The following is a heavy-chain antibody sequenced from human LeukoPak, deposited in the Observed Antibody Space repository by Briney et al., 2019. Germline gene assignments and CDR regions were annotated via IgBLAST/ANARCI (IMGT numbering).Heavy chain of an antibody. Sequence: PSETLSLTCTVSGGSISSYYWSWIRQPPGKGLEWIGYIYYSGSTNYNPSLKSRVTISVDTSKNQFSLKLSSVTAADTAVYYCARGPAQHYGSGSLPINYFDYWGQGTLVTVSS. CDR3: ARGPAQHYGSGSLPINYFDY. J-gene: IGHJ4*02. CDR2: IYYSGST. V-gene: IGHV4-59*01. CDR1: GGSISSYY. D-gene: IGHD3-10*01.